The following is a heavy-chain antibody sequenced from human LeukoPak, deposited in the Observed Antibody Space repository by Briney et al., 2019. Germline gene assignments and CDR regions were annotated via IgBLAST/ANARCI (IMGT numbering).Heavy chain of an antibody. CDR1: GFTFSNYN. Sequence: SGGSLRLSCAASGFTFSNYNMNWVRQAPGKGLEWVSFISRSGNYIYYADSVKGRFTISRDNAKNSLYLQMNSLRAEDTAVYYCARDCSGGSCYSGGRAFDIWGQGTMVTVSS. J-gene: IGHJ3*02. D-gene: IGHD2-15*01. V-gene: IGHV3-21*01. CDR2: ISRSGNYI. CDR3: ARDCSGGSCYSGGRAFDI.